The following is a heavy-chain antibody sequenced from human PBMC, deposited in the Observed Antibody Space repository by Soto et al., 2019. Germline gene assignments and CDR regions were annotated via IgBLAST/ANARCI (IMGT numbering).Heavy chain of an antibody. CDR1: GFSLATRGMC. Sequence: SGPTLVNPTQTLTLTCTFSGFSLATRGMCVNWLRQPPGKALEWLARIDWDDDKFYSPSLKTRLTISKDASKNQVVLAMTNMDPVDTGTYFCARIEKNETGSYPLDFWGQGTVVTVSS. CDR3: ARIEKNETGSYPLDF. J-gene: IGHJ4*02. V-gene: IGHV2-70*17. CDR2: IDWDDDK. D-gene: IGHD3-10*01.